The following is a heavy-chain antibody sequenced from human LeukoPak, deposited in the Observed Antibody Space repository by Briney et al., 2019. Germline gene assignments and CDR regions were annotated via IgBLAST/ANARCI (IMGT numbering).Heavy chain of an antibody. V-gene: IGHV3-9*01. Sequence: GGSLRLSCAASGFTFDDYAMHWVRQAPGKGLEWVSGISWNSGSIGYADSVKGRFTISRDNSKNTLFLQMNSLRAEDTAIYYCAKYGPQDSGSSHFDYWGQGALVTVSS. CDR3: AKYGPQDSGSSHFDY. CDR2: ISWNSGSI. J-gene: IGHJ4*02. CDR1: GFTFDDYA. D-gene: IGHD1-26*01.